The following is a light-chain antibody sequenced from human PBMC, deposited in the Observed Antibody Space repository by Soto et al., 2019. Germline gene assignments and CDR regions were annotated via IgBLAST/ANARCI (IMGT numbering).Light chain of an antibody. CDR2: DNN. CDR1: SSNIGNNY. CDR3: GTWDGSLTAVV. J-gene: IGLJ2*01. Sequence: QAVVTQPPSVSVAPGQKVTISCSGSSSNIGNNYVSWYQQLPGTAPKLLIYDNNKRPSGIPDRFSGSKSGTSATLGITGLQTGDEADYYCGTWDGSLTAVVFGGGTKLTVL. V-gene: IGLV1-51*01.